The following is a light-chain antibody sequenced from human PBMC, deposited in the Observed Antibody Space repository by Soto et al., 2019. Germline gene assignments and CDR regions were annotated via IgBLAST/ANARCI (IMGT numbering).Light chain of an antibody. J-gene: IGKJ1*01. CDR2: WAS. CDR1: QSVLYSSNNKNY. Sequence: DIVMTQSPDSLAVSLGERATINCKSSQSVLYSSNNKNYLAWYQQRPGQPPNLLIYWASTRESGVPDRFSGSGSGTDFTLTISSLQAEDVAIYYGKQYFSFPWTFGQGTKVEIK. CDR3: KQYFSFPWT. V-gene: IGKV4-1*01.